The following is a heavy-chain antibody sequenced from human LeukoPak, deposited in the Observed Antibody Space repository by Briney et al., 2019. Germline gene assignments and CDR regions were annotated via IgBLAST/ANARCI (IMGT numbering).Heavy chain of an antibody. V-gene: IGHV4-30-4*08. Sequence: SQTLSLTCTVSGGSISSGDYYWSWIRQPPGKGLEWIGYIYYSGSTYYNPSLKSRVTISVDTSKNQFPLKLSSVTAADTAVNYCAREGSTGASRYFDSWGQGTLVTVSS. CDR1: GGSISSGDYY. D-gene: IGHD1-26*01. CDR2: IYYSGST. J-gene: IGHJ4*02. CDR3: AREGSTGASRYFDS.